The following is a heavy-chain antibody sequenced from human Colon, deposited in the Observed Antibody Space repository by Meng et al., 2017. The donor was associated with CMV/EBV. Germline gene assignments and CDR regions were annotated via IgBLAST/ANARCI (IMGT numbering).Heavy chain of an antibody. CDR2: INNSGDT. V-gene: IGHV4-34*01. CDR3: ARTLYDFWSGFGGGPFDF. CDR1: GESFNGYY. D-gene: IGHD3-3*01. J-gene: IGHJ4*02. Sequence: GSLRLSYAVYGESFNGYYWSWIRQPPGKGLEWIGEINNSGDTNYNPSLKSRVTISVDTSKNQFSLKLSSVTAADTAVYYCARTLYDFWSGFGGGPFDFWGQGTLVTVSS.